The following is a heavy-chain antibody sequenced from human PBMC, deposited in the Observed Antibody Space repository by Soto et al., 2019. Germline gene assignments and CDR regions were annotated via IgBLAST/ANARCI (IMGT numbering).Heavy chain of an antibody. CDR3: AKALIEAGDKAGFDP. Sequence: PGGSLRLSCVASGFPFSIYSMSLVRQSPGKGLEWVSGFRAGGDDGTTYYADSVKGRFTISIDNSKNTLFLQMNTLRAEDTAVYYCAKALIEAGDKAGFDPWGRGTLVTISS. J-gene: IGHJ5*02. D-gene: IGHD6-13*01. CDR2: FRAGGDDGTT. V-gene: IGHV3-23*01. CDR1: GFPFSIYS.